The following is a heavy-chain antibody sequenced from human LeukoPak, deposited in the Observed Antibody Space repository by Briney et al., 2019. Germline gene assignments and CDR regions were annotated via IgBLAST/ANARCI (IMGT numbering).Heavy chain of an antibody. J-gene: IGHJ3*02. CDR3: ARGLVGLTPHAGVFQI. D-gene: IGHD1-26*01. V-gene: IGHV4-59*01. Sequence: SETLSLTCIVSGGSFSSSYWSWIRQPPGKGQERIAYIYSNGNTNSNPSLKSRVTIAVDTSQSQFSLKLSSVTAADTAVYYCARGLVGLTPHAGVFQIWGQGTKVTVSS. CDR2: IYSNGNT. CDR1: GGSFSSSY.